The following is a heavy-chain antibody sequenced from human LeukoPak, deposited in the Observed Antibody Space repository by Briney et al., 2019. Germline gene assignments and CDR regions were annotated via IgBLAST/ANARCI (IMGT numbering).Heavy chain of an antibody. CDR1: GYTFTSYD. V-gene: IGHV1-8*01. Sequence: ASVKVSCKASGYTFTSYDINWVRQATGQGLEWMGWMNPNSGNTGYAQKFQGRVTMTRNTSISTAYMELSSLRSEDTAVYYCARGSRVLRYFDWSGQDLWFDPWGQGTLVTVSS. D-gene: IGHD3-9*01. CDR2: MNPNSGNT. CDR3: ARGSRVLRYFDWSGQDLWFDP. J-gene: IGHJ5*02.